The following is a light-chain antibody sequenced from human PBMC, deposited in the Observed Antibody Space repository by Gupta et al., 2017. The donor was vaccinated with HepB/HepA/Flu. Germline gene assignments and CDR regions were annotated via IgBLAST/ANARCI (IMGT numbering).Light chain of an antibody. CDR2: DVS. CDR1: SSDVGGYNY. V-gene: IGLV2-14*03. J-gene: IGLJ3*02. Sequence: QSALTQPASVSGSPGQSITISCVATSSDVGGYNYVSWYQHDPGKAPKLMIYDVSNRPSGVSNRFSGSKSGNTASLTISGLQAEDEADYYCSSYTSSSTLEVFGGGTKLTVL. CDR3: SSYTSSSTLEV.